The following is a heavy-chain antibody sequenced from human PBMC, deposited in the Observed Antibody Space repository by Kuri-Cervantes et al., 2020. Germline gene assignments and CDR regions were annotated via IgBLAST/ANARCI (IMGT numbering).Heavy chain of an antibody. V-gene: IGHV4-38-2*01. D-gene: IGHD3-16*01. J-gene: IGHJ5*02. CDR1: GYSISDDYY. CDR3: ARRHTELRLGELYWFDP. Sequence: SETLSLTCSVSGYSISDDYYWGWIRQSPGKGLEWFGMIYHSGSTYYNPSLKSRVTISVDTSKDQFSLKLRSVTAADTAVYYCARRHTELRLGELYWFDPWGQGTLVTVSS. CDR2: IYHSGST.